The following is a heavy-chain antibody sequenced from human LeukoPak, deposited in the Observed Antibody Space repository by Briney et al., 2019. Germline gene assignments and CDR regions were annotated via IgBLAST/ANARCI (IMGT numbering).Heavy chain of an antibody. D-gene: IGHD3-10*01. J-gene: IGHJ5*02. V-gene: IGHV4-39*01. CDR2: IHYSGST. CDR3: AGVRGIISRNWFDP. CDR1: GGSISSTNYY. Sequence: SETLSLTCTVSGGSISSTNYYWGWIRQPPGKGLEWIGTIHYSGSTYYNPSLKSRVTISVDTSKNQFSLKLSSVTAADTAVFFCAGVRGIISRNWFDPWGQGTLVTVSS.